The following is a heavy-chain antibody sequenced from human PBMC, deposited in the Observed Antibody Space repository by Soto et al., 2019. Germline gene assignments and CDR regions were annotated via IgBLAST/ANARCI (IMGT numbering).Heavy chain of an antibody. J-gene: IGHJ6*03. D-gene: IGHD3-3*01. V-gene: IGHV3-30*18. CDR3: AKAGFDDSRLRDYDFWSGYQPDYYYYMDV. Sequence: QVQLVESGGGVVQPGRSLRLSCAASGFTFSSYGMHWVRQAPGKGLEWVAVISYDGSNKYYAVSVKGRFTISRDNSKNALFLQMNSLSGEDTAVYYCAKAGFDDSRLRDYDFWSGYQPDYYYYMDVWGKGTTVTVSS. CDR1: GFTFSSYG. CDR2: ISYDGSNK.